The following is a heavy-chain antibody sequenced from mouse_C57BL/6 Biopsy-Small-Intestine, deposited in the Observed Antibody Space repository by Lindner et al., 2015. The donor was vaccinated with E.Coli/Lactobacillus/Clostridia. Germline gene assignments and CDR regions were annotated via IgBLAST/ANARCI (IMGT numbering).Heavy chain of an antibody. V-gene: IGHV1-66*01. CDR2: INAANGNI. CDR3: ARNHLGGRTDY. Sequence: SVKVSCKASGYSLSSYGMHWVRQAPGQSLEWMSWINAANGNIEYSQKFQGRVTLTRDTSANTAYMELSSLRSEDTAVYYCARNHLGGRTDYWGQGTLVTVSS. J-gene: IGHJ4*01. CDR1: GYSLSSYG. D-gene: IGHD4-1*01.